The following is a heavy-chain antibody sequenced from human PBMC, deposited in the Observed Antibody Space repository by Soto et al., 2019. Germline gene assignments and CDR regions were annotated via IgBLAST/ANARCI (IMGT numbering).Heavy chain of an antibody. Sequence: SCKASGYTFTGYYMHWVRQAPGKGLEWVAVISYDGSNKYYADSVKGRFTISRDNSKNTLYLQMNSLRAEDTAVYYCARGIGPDCSGGSCYSSHTNNQHYYYYGMDVWGQGTTVTVSS. J-gene: IGHJ6*02. CDR1: GYTFTGYY. CDR2: ISYDGSNK. CDR3: ARGIGPDCSGGSCYSSHTNNQHYYYYGMDV. D-gene: IGHD2-15*01. V-gene: IGHV3-30-3*01.